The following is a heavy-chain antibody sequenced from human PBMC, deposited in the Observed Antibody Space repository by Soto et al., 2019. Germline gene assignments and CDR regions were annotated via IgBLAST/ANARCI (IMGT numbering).Heavy chain of an antibody. V-gene: IGHV4-59*01. Sequence: PSETLSLTCTVSGGSISSYYWSWIRQPPGKGLEWIGYIYYSGSTNYNPSLKSRVTISVDTSKNQFSLKLSSVTAADTAVYYCARYDDFYYMDVWDKGTTVTVSS. CDR2: IYYSGST. CDR3: ARYDDFYYMDV. D-gene: IGHD3-3*01. CDR1: GGSISSYY. J-gene: IGHJ6*03.